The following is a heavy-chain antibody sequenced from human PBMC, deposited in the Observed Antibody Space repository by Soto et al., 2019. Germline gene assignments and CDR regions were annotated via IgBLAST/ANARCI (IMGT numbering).Heavy chain of an antibody. CDR1: GFTVSSNY. J-gene: IGHJ1*01. CDR3: ARDRVESGYPEYFQH. CDR2: IYSGGST. V-gene: IGHV3-53*01. D-gene: IGHD3-22*01. Sequence: EVQLVESGGGLIQPGGSLRLSCAASGFTVSSNYMSWVRQAPGKGLEWVSVIYSGGSTYYADSVKGRFTISRDNSKNKLYIQMNSLRAEATAVYYCARDRVESGYPEYFQHWGQGTLVTVSS.